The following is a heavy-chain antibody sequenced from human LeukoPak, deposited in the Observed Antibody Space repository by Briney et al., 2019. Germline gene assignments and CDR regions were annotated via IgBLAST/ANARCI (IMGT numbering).Heavy chain of an antibody. V-gene: IGHV4-4*02. CDR2: IYHSGST. CDR1: GGSISSSNW. J-gene: IGHJ4*02. CDR3: ARGLTTGYYKD. Sequence: SETLSLTCAVSGGSISSSNWWSWVRQPPGKGLEWIGEIYHSGSTNYNPPLKSRVTISVDTSKNQFSLKLSSVIAADTAVYYCARGLTTGYYKDWGQGTLVTVSS. D-gene: IGHD3-10*01.